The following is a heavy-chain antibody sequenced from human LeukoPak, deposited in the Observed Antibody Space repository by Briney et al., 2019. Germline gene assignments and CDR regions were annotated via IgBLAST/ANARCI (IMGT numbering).Heavy chain of an antibody. Sequence: GASVKFSCNASGSTFTGYYMHWVRQASGPVLDWIGWINPNSGGTNYAQKFQGRVTMTRDTSISTAYMELSRLRSDDTAVYYCARAADSSGYYSDYWGQGTLVTVSS. CDR2: INPNSGGT. J-gene: IGHJ4*02. CDR1: GSTFTGYY. D-gene: IGHD3-22*01. V-gene: IGHV1-2*02. CDR3: ARAADSSGYYSDY.